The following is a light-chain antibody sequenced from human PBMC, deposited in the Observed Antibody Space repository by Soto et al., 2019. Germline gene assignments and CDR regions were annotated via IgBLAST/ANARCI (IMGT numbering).Light chain of an antibody. Sequence: EIPVSQTPSTLSASVGDRVTITWRASQSISTWLAWYQQKPGKAPKLLISDASSLESGVPSRFSGSGSGTEFTLTISSLQPDDFAAYYCQQYNSYSLTFGQGTKVDI. J-gene: IGKJ1*01. CDR3: QQYNSYSLT. CDR1: QSISTW. V-gene: IGKV1-5*01. CDR2: DAS.